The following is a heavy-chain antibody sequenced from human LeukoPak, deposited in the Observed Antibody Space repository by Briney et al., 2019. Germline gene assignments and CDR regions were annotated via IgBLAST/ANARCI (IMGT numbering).Heavy chain of an antibody. V-gene: IGHV3-21*01. CDR1: GFTFSSYS. CDR2: ISSSSSYI. Sequence: GGSLRLSCAASGFTFSSYSMNWVRQAPGKGLEWVSSISSSSSYIYYADSVKGRFTISRDNAKNSLYLQMNSLRAEDTAVYYCARENILTGYSFDYWGQGTLVTVSS. D-gene: IGHD3-9*01. CDR3: ARENILTGYSFDY. J-gene: IGHJ4*02.